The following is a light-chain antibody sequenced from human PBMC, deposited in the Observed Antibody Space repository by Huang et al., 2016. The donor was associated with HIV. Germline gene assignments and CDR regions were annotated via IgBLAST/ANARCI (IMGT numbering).Light chain of an antibody. Sequence: ETVLTQSPVTLSLSPGERATLSCRASQSLSRYLAWYQHKPGQAPRLLIYDASNRATGIPARFSGSGSGTDFTLTISSLEPEDFALYYCQQRSIWPPTFGQGTKVEIK. V-gene: IGKV3-11*01. CDR1: QSLSRY. CDR3: QQRSIWPPT. J-gene: IGKJ1*01. CDR2: DAS.